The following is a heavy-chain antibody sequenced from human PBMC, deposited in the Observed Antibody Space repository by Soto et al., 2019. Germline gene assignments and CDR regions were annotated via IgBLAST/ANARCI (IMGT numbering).Heavy chain of an antibody. V-gene: IGHV1-69*13. Sequence: SVKVSCKASGGTFSSFAISWVRQAPGQGLEWRGGIIPIFGTANYAQKFQGGDTITADESTSTAYMELSSRKSEETAVYYCASEGDIVVVPAAIRMGYYYYGMDVWGQGTTVTVSS. D-gene: IGHD2-2*02. CDR2: IIPIFGTA. CDR1: GGTFSSFA. J-gene: IGHJ6*02. CDR3: ASEGDIVVVPAAIRMGYYYYGMDV.